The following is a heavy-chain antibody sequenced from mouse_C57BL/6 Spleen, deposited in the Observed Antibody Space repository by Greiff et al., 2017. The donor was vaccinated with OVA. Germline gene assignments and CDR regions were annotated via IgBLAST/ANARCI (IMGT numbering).Heavy chain of an antibody. D-gene: IGHD1-1*01. CDR2: IYPGDGDT. CDR3: ARRPVVGCMGC. CDR1: GYAFSSSW. Sequence: VQLQQSGPELVKPGASVTISCKASGYAFSSSWMNWVKQRPGKGLEWIGRIYPGDGDTNYNGKFKGKATLTADKSSSTAYMQLSSLTSENSAVYFCARRPVVGCMGCWGQGRSVTVSS. J-gene: IGHJ4*01. V-gene: IGHV1-82*01.